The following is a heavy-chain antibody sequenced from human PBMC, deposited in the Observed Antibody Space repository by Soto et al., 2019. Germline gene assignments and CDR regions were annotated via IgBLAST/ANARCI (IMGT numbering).Heavy chain of an antibody. CDR1: GFTFSSYG. CDR2: IWYDGSNK. V-gene: IGHV3-33*01. Sequence: QVQLVESGGGVVQPGRSLRLSCAASGFTFSSYGMHWVRQAPGKGLEWVAVIWYDGSNKYYADSVKGRFTISRDNSKNMLYLQMNSLRAEDTAVYYCARDGYCSGGSCYSVPVFDYWGPGTLVTVSS. CDR3: ARDGYCSGGSCYSVPVFDY. J-gene: IGHJ4*02. D-gene: IGHD2-15*01.